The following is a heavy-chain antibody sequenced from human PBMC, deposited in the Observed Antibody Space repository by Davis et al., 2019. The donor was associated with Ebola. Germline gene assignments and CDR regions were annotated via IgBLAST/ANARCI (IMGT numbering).Heavy chain of an antibody. CDR3: ARDIVGRYCTNGVCYTGWFDP. CDR2: INSDGSST. CDR1: GFTFSSYG. Sequence: GESLKISCAASGFTFSSYGMHWVRQAPGKGLVWVSRINSDGSSTSYADSVKGRFTISRDNAKNTLYLQMNSLRAEDTAVYYCARDIVGRYCTNGVCYTGWFDPWGQGTLVTVSS. J-gene: IGHJ5*02. V-gene: IGHV3-74*01. D-gene: IGHD2-8*01.